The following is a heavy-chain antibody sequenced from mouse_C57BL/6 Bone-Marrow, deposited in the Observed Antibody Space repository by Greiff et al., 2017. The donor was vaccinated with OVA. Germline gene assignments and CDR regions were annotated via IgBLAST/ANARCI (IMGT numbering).Heavy chain of an antibody. Sequence: VQLKESGAELVRPGASVKLSCTASGFNIKDDYMHWVKQRPEQGLEWIGWIDPENGDTEYASKFQGKATITADTSSNTAYLQLSSLTSEDSAVYYCARPNWYYFDYWGQGTTLTVSS. CDR1: GFNIKDDY. CDR3: ARPNWYYFDY. V-gene: IGHV14-4*01. CDR2: IDPENGDT. J-gene: IGHJ2*01. D-gene: IGHD4-1*01.